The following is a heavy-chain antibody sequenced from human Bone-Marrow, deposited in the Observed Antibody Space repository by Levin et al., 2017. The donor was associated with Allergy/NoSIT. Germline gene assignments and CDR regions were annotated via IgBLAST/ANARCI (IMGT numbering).Heavy chain of an antibody. CDR1: GGTFSSYA. Sequence: SVKVSCKASGGTFSSYAISWVRQAPGQGLEWMGGIIPIFGTANYAQKFQGRVTITADKSTSTAYMELSSLRSEDTAVYYCAVGDSSPVLAEYFQHWGQGTLVTVSS. D-gene: IGHD3-16*01. CDR2: IIPIFGTA. V-gene: IGHV1-69*06. J-gene: IGHJ1*01. CDR3: AVGDSSPVLAEYFQH.